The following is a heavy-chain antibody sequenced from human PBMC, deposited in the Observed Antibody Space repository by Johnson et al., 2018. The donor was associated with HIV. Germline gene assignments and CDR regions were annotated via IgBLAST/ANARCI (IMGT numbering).Heavy chain of an antibody. CDR3: TTGQLERRSPNDAFDI. CDR2: ISYDGSNK. CDR1: QFTLSRYY. Sequence: QVQLVESGGGLAKPAWSPRLSCAASQFTLSRYYMNCVRQAPGKGLEWVAVISYDGSNKYYADSVKGRFTISRDNSKNTLYLQMNSLKTEDTAVYYCTTGQLERRSPNDAFDIWGQGTMVTVSS. V-gene: IGHV3-30-3*01. J-gene: IGHJ3*02. D-gene: IGHD1-1*01.